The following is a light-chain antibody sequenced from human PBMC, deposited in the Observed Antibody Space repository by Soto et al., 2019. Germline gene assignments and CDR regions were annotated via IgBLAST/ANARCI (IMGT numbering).Light chain of an antibody. Sequence: EIVMTQSPATLSVSLVERATRSCRASQSISSNLAWYQQKPGQAPRLLIYGASTRATGIPDRFSGSGSGTDFTLTISSLQSEDFAVYFCQQYNNWRSYTFGQGTKVDIK. CDR1: QSISSN. J-gene: IGKJ2*01. V-gene: IGKV3-15*01. CDR3: QQYNNWRSYT. CDR2: GAS.